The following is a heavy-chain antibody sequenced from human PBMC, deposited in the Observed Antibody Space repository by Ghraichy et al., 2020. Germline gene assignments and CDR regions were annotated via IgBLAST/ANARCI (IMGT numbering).Heavy chain of an antibody. J-gene: IGHJ6*02. Sequence: SETLSLTCTVSGASITSYYWIWIRQPAGKGLEWIGRIYTSGTPNYSPSLKSRLTMSLDMSKNQLSLNLNSVTAADTAVYYCARSMDYYFGMDVWGRGTTVTVSS. CDR3: ARSMDYYFGMDV. CDR2: IYTSGTP. D-gene: IGHD2/OR15-2a*01. V-gene: IGHV4-4*07. CDR1: GASITSYY.